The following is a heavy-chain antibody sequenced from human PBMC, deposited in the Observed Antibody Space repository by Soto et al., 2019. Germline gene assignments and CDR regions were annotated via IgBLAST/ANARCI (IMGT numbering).Heavy chain of an antibody. CDR3: ARALGDYCDC. CDR1: GCTFSSYS. Sequence: GGSLRLSCAASGCTFSSYSMHWVRQAPGKGLEWVGVISYGGSDNYYADSVKRRFTIFRDTTKHLPLLQIHGPGVEEAAEFCVARALGDYCDCWGQGTLVTVSS. CDR2: ISYGGSDN. V-gene: IGHV3-30-3*01. J-gene: IGHJ4*02. D-gene: IGHD3-16*01.